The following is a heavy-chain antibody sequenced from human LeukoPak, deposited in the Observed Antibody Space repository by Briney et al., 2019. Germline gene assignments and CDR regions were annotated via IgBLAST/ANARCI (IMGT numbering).Heavy chain of an antibody. D-gene: IGHD6-19*01. CDR1: GGTFSSYA. J-gene: IGHJ4*02. CDR3: ARDLTTSGWPTLGY. CDR2: INAGNGNT. Sequence: GASAKVSCKASGGTFSSYAISWVRQAPGQSLEWMGWINAGNGNTKYSQEFQGRVTITRDTSASTAYMELSSLRSDDMALYYCARDLTTSGWPTLGYWGQGTLVTVSS. V-gene: IGHV1-3*03.